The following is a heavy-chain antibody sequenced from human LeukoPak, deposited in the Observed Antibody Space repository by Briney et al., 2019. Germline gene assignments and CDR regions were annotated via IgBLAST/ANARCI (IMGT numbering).Heavy chain of an antibody. J-gene: IGHJ5*02. Sequence: SETLSLTCTVSGGSISSGGYYWSWIRQPPGKGLEWIGYIYHSGSTYYNPSLKSRVTISVDRSKNQFSLKLSSVTAADTAVYYCATIATAGTTWGQGTLVTVSS. V-gene: IGHV4-30-2*02. CDR2: IYHSGST. CDR3: ATIATAGTT. CDR1: GGSISSGGYY. D-gene: IGHD6-13*01.